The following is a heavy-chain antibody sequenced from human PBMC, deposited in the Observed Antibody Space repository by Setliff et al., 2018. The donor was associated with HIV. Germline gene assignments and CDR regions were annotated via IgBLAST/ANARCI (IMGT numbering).Heavy chain of an antibody. V-gene: IGHV3-30*02. D-gene: IGHD5-12*01. CDR3: ARISVASRYNSDMDV. CDR2: IRSDETNK. CDR1: GFIFSTYG. J-gene: IGHJ6*03. Sequence: GGSLRLSCEASGFIFSTYGMHWVRQAPGKGLEWVAFIRSDETNKYYSDSVKGRFTISRDTSKSTLFLQINSLRPEDTAVYYCARISVASRYNSDMDVWGKGTTVTVSS.